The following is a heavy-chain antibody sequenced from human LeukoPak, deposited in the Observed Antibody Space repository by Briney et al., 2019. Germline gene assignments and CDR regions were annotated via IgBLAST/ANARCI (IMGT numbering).Heavy chain of an antibody. CDR2: IYYSGST. Sequence: SETLSLTCTVSGGSISSYYWSWIRQPPGKGLEWIGYIYYSGSTNYNPSLESRVTISVDTSKNQFSLKLSSVTAADTAVYYCARGTEWWSLPDAFDIWGQGTMVTVSS. J-gene: IGHJ3*02. CDR3: ARGTEWWSLPDAFDI. CDR1: GGSISSYY. V-gene: IGHV4-59*01. D-gene: IGHD2-15*01.